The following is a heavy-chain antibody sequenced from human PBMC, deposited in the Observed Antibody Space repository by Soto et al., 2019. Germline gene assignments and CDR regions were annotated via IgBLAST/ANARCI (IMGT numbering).Heavy chain of an antibody. D-gene: IGHD3-22*01. CDR2: IYYSGST. CDR3: ARDLTDSSGYL. V-gene: IGHV4-59*12. Sequence: PWGVLRLSCAASGFTFNIYAMSWVRQAPGKGLEWIGYIYYSGSTNYNPSLKSRVTISVDKSKNQFSLKLSSVTAADTAVYYCARDLTDSSGYLWGQGTLVTVSS. J-gene: IGHJ4*02. CDR1: GFTFNIYA.